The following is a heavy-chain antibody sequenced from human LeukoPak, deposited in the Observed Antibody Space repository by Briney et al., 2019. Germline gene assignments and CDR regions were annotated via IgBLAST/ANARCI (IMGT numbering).Heavy chain of an antibody. CDR1: GFTFSDYY. Sequence: GGSLRLSCAASGFTFSDYYMSWIRQAPGKGLEWVSYISSSGSTIYYADSVKGRFTISRDNAKNSLYLQMNSLRAEDTAVYYCATSMITFGGVIHDAFDIWGQGTMVTVSS. V-gene: IGHV3-11*01. J-gene: IGHJ3*02. CDR3: ATSMITFGGVIHDAFDI. CDR2: ISSSGSTI. D-gene: IGHD3-16*01.